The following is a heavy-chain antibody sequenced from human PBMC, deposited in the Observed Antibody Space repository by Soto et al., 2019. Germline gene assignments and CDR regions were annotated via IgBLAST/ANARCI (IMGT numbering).Heavy chain of an antibody. Sequence: LSLTCAVSGESFSGYYWSWIRQPPGRGLEWIGQIFHGGGTNYSPSLKSRVTISVDTSKNQFSLELSSVTAADTAVYYCARPHYDSNTFYSFFDYWGQGTLVTVSS. D-gene: IGHD3-22*01. CDR1: GESFSGYY. CDR3: ARPHYDSNTFYSFFDY. V-gene: IGHV4-34*12. CDR2: IFHGGGT. J-gene: IGHJ4*02.